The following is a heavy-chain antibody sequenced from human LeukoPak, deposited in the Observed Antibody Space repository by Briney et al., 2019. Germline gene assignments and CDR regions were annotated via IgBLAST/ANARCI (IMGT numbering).Heavy chain of an antibody. V-gene: IGHV4-59*01. CDR1: GGSISSYY. J-gene: IGHJ3*01. CDR3: ATGGAGIAASP. D-gene: IGHD6-13*01. Sequence: SETLSLACTVSGGSISSYYWSWIRQPPGKGLERIGYIYYSGSPNYNPSLKGRVTISLDTSTNQFSLRLSSVTAADTAVYYCATGGAGIAASPWGQGTLVTVSS. CDR2: IYYSGSP.